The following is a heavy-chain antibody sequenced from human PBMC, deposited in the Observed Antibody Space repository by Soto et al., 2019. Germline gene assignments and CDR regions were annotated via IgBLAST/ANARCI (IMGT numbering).Heavy chain of an antibody. Sequence: PGGSLRLSCAASGFTFSSYAMSWVRQAPGKGLEWVSAISGSGGSTYYADSVKGRFTISRDNSKNTLYLQMNSLRAEDTAVYYCAKDGSSSGWYHPEGWFDPWGQGTLVTVSS. J-gene: IGHJ5*02. CDR2: ISGSGGST. V-gene: IGHV3-23*01. CDR3: AKDGSSSGWYHPEGWFDP. CDR1: GFTFSSYA. D-gene: IGHD6-19*01.